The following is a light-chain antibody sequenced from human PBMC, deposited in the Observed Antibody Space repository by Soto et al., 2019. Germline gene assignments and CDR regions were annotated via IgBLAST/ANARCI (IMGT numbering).Light chain of an antibody. V-gene: IGKV3-15*01. CDR3: QQYTHWWR. CDR2: AAS. Sequence: EIVMTQSPATLSVSPGERATLSCRASQSVSTNLVWYQQKPGQSPTLLIYAASTRATGVPGRFSGTGSGTEFTLTISSLQSEDSAVYYCQQYTHWWRFGQGTKV. CDR1: QSVSTN. J-gene: IGKJ1*01.